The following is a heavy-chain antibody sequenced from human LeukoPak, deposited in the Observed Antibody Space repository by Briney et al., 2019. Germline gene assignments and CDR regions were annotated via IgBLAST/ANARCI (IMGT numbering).Heavy chain of an antibody. CDR3: ARAGWFGELYGPLDF. Sequence: SETLSLTCGVSGGSFSFYYWSWIRQPPGKGLEWIGEISQSGSTNYNPSLKSRVNISLDTSENQFSLKLSSVTAADTAVYYCARAGWFGELYGPLDFWGQGTLVTVSS. J-gene: IGHJ4*02. CDR2: ISQSGST. D-gene: IGHD3-10*01. V-gene: IGHV4-34*01. CDR1: GGSFSFYY.